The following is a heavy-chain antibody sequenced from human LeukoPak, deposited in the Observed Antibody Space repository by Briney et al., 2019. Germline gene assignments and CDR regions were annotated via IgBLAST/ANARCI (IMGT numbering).Heavy chain of an antibody. CDR2: IYYSGST. CDR3: ARGNYYGGQYFQH. Sequence: KPSETLSLTCTVSGGSISSYYWSWIRQPPGKGLEWIGYIYYSGSTNYNPSLKSRVTISVDTSKNQFSLKLSSVTAADTAVYYCARGNYYGGQYFQHWGQGTLVTVSS. J-gene: IGHJ1*01. V-gene: IGHV4-59*01. CDR1: GGSISSYY. D-gene: IGHD3-22*01.